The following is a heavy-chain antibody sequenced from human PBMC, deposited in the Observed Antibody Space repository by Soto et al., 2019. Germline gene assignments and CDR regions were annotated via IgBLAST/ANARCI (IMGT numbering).Heavy chain of an antibody. Sequence: GGSLRLSCPSSGFTFNNAWMNWVRQAPGKGLEWVGRIKSKADGGTIEYAAPVKGRFTISRDDSKNTLYLHMNSLKTEDTAVYYCATAPTSPLPFYYYGMDVWGPGTTVTVSS. CDR3: ATAPTSPLPFYYYGMDV. D-gene: IGHD4-17*01. CDR2: IKSKADGGTI. V-gene: IGHV3-15*07. J-gene: IGHJ6*02. CDR1: GFTFNNAW.